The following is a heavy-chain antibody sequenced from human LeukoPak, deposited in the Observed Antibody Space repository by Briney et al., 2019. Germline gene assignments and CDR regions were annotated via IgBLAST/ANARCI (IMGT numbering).Heavy chain of an antibody. Sequence: SETLSLTCTVSGYSISSGYYWGWIRQPPGKGLEWIGSIYHSGSTYYNPSLKSRVTISVDTSKNQFSLKLSSVTAADTAVYYCAREKYYDSSGYANFDYWGQGTLVTVSS. CDR2: IYHSGST. V-gene: IGHV4-38-2*02. J-gene: IGHJ4*02. CDR1: GYSISSGYY. D-gene: IGHD3-22*01. CDR3: AREKYYDSSGYANFDY.